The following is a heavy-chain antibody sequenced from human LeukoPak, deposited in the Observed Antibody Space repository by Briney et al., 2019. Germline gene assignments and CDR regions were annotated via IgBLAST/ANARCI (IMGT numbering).Heavy chain of an antibody. CDR3: AKGAYGGNMGDY. D-gene: IGHD4-23*01. J-gene: IGHJ4*02. CDR2: ISYDGSNK. V-gene: IGHV3-30*18. Sequence: PGGSLRLSCAASGFTFSSYGMHWVRQAPGKGLEWVAVISYDGSNKYYADSVKGRFTISRDNSKNTLYLQMNSLRAEDTAVYYCAKGAYGGNMGDYWGQGTLVTVSS. CDR1: GFTFSSYG.